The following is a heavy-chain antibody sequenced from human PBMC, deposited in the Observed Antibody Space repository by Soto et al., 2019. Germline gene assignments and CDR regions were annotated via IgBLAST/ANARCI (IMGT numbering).Heavy chain of an antibody. CDR3: AKDIPITMIVVASAYDAFDI. CDR1: GFTFSSYA. Sequence: GGSLRLSCAASGFTFSSYAMSWVRQAPGKGLEWVSAISGSGGSTYYADSVKGRFTISRDNSKNTLYLQMNSLRAEDTAVYYCAKDIPITMIVVASAYDAFDIWGQGTMVTVSS. J-gene: IGHJ3*02. CDR2: ISGSGGST. D-gene: IGHD3-22*01. V-gene: IGHV3-23*01.